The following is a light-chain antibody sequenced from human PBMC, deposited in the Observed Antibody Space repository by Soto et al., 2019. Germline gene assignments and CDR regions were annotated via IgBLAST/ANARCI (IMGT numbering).Light chain of an antibody. J-gene: IGKJ1*01. CDR1: QGLSSY. V-gene: IGKV1-9*01. CDR3: HQRQSWPRT. CDR2: AAS. Sequence: IQLTQSPSSLSASVGDRVTITCRASQGLSSYLAWYQQKPGKAPKLLIYAASTLQSGVPSRFSGSESGTDFTLTISSLQPEDFAVYYCHQRQSWPRTFGQGTKVEIK.